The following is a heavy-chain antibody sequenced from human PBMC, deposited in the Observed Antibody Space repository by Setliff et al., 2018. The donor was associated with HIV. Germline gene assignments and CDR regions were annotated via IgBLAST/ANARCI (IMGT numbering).Heavy chain of an antibody. V-gene: IGHV4-4*07. CDR3: ARDRSGTSYAGDDAFDI. D-gene: IGHD3-3*01. Sequence: SETLSLTCTVSGGSISIYYWSWIRQPPGEGLEWIGRISAGGYTYYNPSLQSRVTMSVDMSKNQFSLKLSSVTAADTAIYYCARDRSGTSYAGDDAFDIWGQGTMVTVSS. J-gene: IGHJ3*02. CDR2: ISAGGYT. CDR1: GGSISIYY.